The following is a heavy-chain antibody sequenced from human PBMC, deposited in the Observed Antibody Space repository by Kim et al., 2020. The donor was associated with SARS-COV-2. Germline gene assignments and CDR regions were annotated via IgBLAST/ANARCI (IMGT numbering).Heavy chain of an antibody. CDR3: ARDRVAAAGMVLDY. J-gene: IGHJ4*02. Sequence: AQKFQGRVTMTRDTSTSTVYMELSSLRSEDTAVYYCARDRVAAAGMVLDYWGQGTLVTVSS. D-gene: IGHD6-13*01. V-gene: IGHV1-46*01.